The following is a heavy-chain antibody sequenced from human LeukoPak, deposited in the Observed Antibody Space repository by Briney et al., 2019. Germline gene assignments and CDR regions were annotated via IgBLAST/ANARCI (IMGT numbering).Heavy chain of an antibody. J-gene: IGHJ4*02. D-gene: IGHD1-1*01. CDR1: GFTFSSYG. V-gene: IGHV3-30*18. CDR3: AKDQVGGPGN. CDR2: ISYDGSNK. Sequence: GRSLRLSCAASGFTFSSYGMHWVRQAPGKGLEWVAVISYDGSNKYYADSVKGRFTISRDNSKNTLYLQMNSLRAEDTAVYYCAKDQVGGPGNGGQGTLVTVSS.